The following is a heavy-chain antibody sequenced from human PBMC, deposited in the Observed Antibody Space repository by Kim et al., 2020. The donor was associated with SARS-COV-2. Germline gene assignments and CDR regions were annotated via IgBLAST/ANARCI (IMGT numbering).Heavy chain of an antibody. D-gene: IGHD6-19*01. CDR2: ISAYNGNT. CDR3: AREWALAVAGTSRESYYYYGMDV. V-gene: IGHV1-18*01. Sequence: ASVKVSCKASGYTFTSYGISWVRQTPGQGLEWMGWISAYNGNTNYAQKLQGRVTMTTDTSTSTAYMELRSLRSDDTAVYYCAREWALAVAGTSRESYYYYGMDVWGQGTTVTVSS. J-gene: IGHJ6*02. CDR1: GYTFTSYG.